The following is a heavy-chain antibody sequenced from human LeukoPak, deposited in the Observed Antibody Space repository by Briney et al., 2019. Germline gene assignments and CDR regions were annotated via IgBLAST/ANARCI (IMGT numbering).Heavy chain of an antibody. D-gene: IGHD6-13*01. Sequence: SETLSLTCTVSGYSISNGYYWGWIRQPPGKGLEWIGSIYHSGSIYYNPSLKSRVTISVDTSKNQFSLKLSSVTAADTAVYYCARLDSSSWYPVDYWGQGTLVTVSS. CDR2: IYHSGSI. V-gene: IGHV4-38-2*02. CDR3: ARLDSSSWYPVDY. J-gene: IGHJ4*02. CDR1: GYSISNGYY.